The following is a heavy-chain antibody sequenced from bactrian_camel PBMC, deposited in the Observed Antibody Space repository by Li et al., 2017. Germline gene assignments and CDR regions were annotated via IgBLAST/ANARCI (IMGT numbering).Heavy chain of an antibody. CDR2: ISTGGTGT. Sequence: VQLVESGGGSVQAGESLKLSCRYEYEYSSTCMGWFRQAPGKEREGVATISTGGTGTWYADSVKGRFTISRDNAKKTVYLQMNSLKPEDTAMYYCAAGGSWSLIASHYQYWGQGTQVTVS. V-gene: IGHV3S40*01. CDR3: AAGGSWSLIASHYQY. D-gene: IGHD6*01. J-gene: IGHJ4*01. CDR1: EYEYSSTC.